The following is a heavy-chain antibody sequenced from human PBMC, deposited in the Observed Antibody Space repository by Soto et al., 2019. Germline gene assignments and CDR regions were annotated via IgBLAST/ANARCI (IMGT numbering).Heavy chain of an antibody. V-gene: IGHV3-48*03. CDR2: ISSSGSTI. CDR1: GFTFSSYE. Sequence: GGSLRLSCAASGFTFSSYEMNWVRQAPGKGLEWVPYISSSGSTIYYADSVKGRFTISRDNAKNSLYLQMNSLRAEDTAVYYCARQATKDGMDVWGQGTTVTVSS. CDR3: ARQATKDGMDV. J-gene: IGHJ6*02. D-gene: IGHD1-26*01.